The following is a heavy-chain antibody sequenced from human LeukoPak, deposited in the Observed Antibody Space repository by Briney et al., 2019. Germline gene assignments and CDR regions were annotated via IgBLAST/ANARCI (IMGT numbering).Heavy chain of an antibody. CDR1: GGTFSSYA. J-gene: IGHJ4*02. D-gene: IGHD6-13*01. Sequence: ASVKVSCKASGGTFSSYAISWVRQAPGQGLEWMGGIIPIFGTANYAQKFQGRVTITADESTTTAYMELSSLRSEDTAVYYCARGRQQLPGFDYWGQGTLVTVSS. V-gene: IGHV1-69*13. CDR2: IIPIFGTA. CDR3: ARGRQQLPGFDY.